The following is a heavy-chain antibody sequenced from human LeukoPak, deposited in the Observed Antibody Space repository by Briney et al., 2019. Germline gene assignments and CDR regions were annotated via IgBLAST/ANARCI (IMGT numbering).Heavy chain of an antibody. J-gene: IGHJ4*02. CDR3: AVKRGYSGYDY. Sequence: GASVKVSCKASGYTFTSYYMHWVRQAPGQGLEWMGRINPNSGGTNYAQKFQGRVTMTRDTSISTAYMELSRLRSDDTAVYYCAVKRGYSGYDYWGQGTLVTVSS. D-gene: IGHD5-12*01. V-gene: IGHV1-2*06. CDR2: INPNSGGT. CDR1: GYTFTSYY.